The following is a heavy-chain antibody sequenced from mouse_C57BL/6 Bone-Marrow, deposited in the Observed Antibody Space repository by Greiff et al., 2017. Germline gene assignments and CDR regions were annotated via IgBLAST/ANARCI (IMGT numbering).Heavy chain of an antibody. CDR2: IHPKSGST. CDR1: GYTFTSYW. CDR3: AGWGAY. J-gene: IGHJ3*01. D-gene: IGHD1-1*02. Sequence: QVQLQQPGAELVKPGASVKLSCKASGYTFTSYWMHWVKQRPGQGLEWIGMIHPKSGSTNYNEKFKSKATLTVDKSSSTAYMQLSSLTSEDSAVYCCAGWGAYWGQGTLVTVSA. V-gene: IGHV1-64*01.